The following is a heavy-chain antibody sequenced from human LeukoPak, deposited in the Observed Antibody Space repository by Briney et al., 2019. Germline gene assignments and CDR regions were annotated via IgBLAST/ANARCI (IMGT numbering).Heavy chain of an antibody. CDR2: INHSGST. D-gene: IGHD6-13*01. J-gene: IGHJ5*02. CDR1: GGSFSGYY. CDR3: ARGGAAAGRSGWFDP. V-gene: IGHV4-34*01. Sequence: SETPSLTCAVYGGSFSGYYWSWIRQPPGKGMEWIGEINHSGSTNYNPSLKSRVTISVDTSKNQFSLKLSSVTAADTAVYYCARGGAAAGRSGWFDPWGQGTLVTVSS.